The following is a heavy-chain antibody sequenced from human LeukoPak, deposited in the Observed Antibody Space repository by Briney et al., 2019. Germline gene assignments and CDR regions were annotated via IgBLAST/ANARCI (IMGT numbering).Heavy chain of an antibody. V-gene: IGHV4-4*07. CDR3: ARLSADSSSSRGFDY. D-gene: IGHD2-2*01. CDR2: IYTSGST. Sequence: PSETLSLTCTVSRASISSYYWTWIRQPAGKGLEWIGRIYTSGSTNYNPSLKSRVAMSVDTSKNQFSLKLSSVTAADTAVYYCARLSADSSSSRGFDYWGQGTPVTVSS. J-gene: IGHJ4*02. CDR1: RASISSYY.